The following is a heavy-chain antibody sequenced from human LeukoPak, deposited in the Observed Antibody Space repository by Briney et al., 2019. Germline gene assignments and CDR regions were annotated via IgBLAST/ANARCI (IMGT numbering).Heavy chain of an antibody. CDR2: INPNSGGT. V-gene: IGHV1-2*02. J-gene: IGHJ6*02. CDR3: ARAWKVPSYYGMDV. CDR1: GYTFTSYD. Sequence: ASVKVSCKASGYTFTSYDINWVRQATGQGLEWMGWINPNSGGTNYAQKFQGRVTMTRDTSISTAYMELSRLRSDDTAVYYCARAWKVPSYYGMDVWGQGTTVTVSS. D-gene: IGHD1-1*01.